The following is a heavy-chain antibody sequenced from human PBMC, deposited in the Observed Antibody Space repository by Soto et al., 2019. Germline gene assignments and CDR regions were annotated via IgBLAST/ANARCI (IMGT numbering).Heavy chain of an antibody. V-gene: IGHV3-21*01. CDR3: TRDASRESSARGWFDP. CDR2: ISSNSAYI. Sequence: XGSLRLTFAASGFTLRSFPMNWVRQAPGKGLEWVSTISSNSAYIYYTDALRGRFTISRDNAKNSLHLQMNSLRAEDTAVYYCTRDASRESSARGWFDPWAPGTLVTVSS. D-gene: IGHD6-25*01. J-gene: IGHJ5*02. CDR1: GFTLRSFP.